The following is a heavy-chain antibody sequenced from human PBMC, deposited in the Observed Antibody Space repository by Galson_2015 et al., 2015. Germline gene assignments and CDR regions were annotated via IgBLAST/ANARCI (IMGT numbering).Heavy chain of an antibody. CDR1: GFTFSSYS. D-gene: IGHD4-11*01. J-gene: IGHJ6*03. Sequence: SLRLCCAASGFTFSSYSMNWVRQAPGKGLEWVSYISSSSSTIYYADSVKGRFTISRDNAKNSLYLQMNSLRDEDTAVYYCARVNSNYYYYYYMDVWGKGTTVTVSS. CDR3: ARVNSNYYYYYYMDV. V-gene: IGHV3-48*02. CDR2: ISSSSSTI.